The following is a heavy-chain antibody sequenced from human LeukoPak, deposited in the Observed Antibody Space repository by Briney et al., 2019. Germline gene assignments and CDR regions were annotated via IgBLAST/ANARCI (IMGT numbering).Heavy chain of an antibody. CDR2: ISGSGSTT. CDR1: GFTFSKYG. Sequence: GGSLRLSCAASGFTFSKYGMSWVRQAPGEGLEWVSGISGSGSTTYYADSVKGRFTISRDTSKNTLYLLMSSLRAEDTAVYYCAKGGYYGSGTAPRFDYWGQGTLVTVSS. V-gene: IGHV3-23*01. D-gene: IGHD3-10*01. J-gene: IGHJ4*02. CDR3: AKGGYYGSGTAPRFDY.